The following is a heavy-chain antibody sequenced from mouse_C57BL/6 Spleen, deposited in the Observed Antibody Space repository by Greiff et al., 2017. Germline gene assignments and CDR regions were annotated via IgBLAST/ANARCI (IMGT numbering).Heavy chain of an antibody. V-gene: IGHV1-64*01. Sequence: QVQLKQPGAELVKPGASVKLSCKASGYTFTSYWMHWVKQRPGQGLEWIGLIHPNSGSTNYNEKFKGKATLTVDKSSSTAYMQLSSLTSEDSAVYYCARLGIKNYYGSSYGYWGQGTTLTVSS. CDR3: ARLGIKNYYGSSYGY. J-gene: IGHJ2*01. D-gene: IGHD1-1*01. CDR2: IHPNSGST. CDR1: GYTFTSYW.